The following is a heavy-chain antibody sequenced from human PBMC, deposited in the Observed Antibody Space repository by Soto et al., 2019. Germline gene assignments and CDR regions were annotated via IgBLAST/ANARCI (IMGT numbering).Heavy chain of an antibody. J-gene: IGHJ6*02. D-gene: IGHD3-10*01. V-gene: IGHV4-34*01. Sequence: SETLSLTCAVYGGSFSGYYWSWIRPPPGKGLEWIGEINHSGSTNYNPSLKSRVTISVDTSKNQFSLKLSSVTAADTAVYYCARDGDYYGSGSYRYYYYYGMDVWGQGTTVTVSS. CDR3: ARDGDYYGSGSYRYYYYYGMDV. CDR2: INHSGST. CDR1: GGSFSGYY.